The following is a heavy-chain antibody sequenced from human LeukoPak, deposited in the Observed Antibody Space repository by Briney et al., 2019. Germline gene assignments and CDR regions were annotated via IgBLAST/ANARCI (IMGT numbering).Heavy chain of an antibody. CDR1: GFTFRNYW. CDR2: IKGDGTHT. D-gene: IGHD1-26*01. CDR3: VRDWDHFDFDS. J-gene: IGHJ5*01. Sequence: GGSLRLSCAASGFTFRNYWMHWVRQAPGKGLVWVSRIKGDGTHTIYVDSVKGRFSISRDNAKSTLYLQMRSLRADDTAVYYCVRDWDHFDFDSWGQGTLVTVSS. V-gene: IGHV3-74*01.